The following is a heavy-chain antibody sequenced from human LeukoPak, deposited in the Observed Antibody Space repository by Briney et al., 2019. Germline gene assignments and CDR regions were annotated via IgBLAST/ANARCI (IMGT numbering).Heavy chain of an antibody. CDR3: ARHDYSNYIVFNY. CDR2: IYHSGST. J-gene: IGHJ4*02. Sequence: SETLSLTCTVSGGSISSYYWSWIRQPPGKELEWIGYIYHSGSTNCNPSLQSRVTISVDTSENQFSLKLSSVTAADTAVYYCARHDYSNYIVFNYWGQGTPVTVSS. D-gene: IGHD4-11*01. V-gene: IGHV4-59*01. CDR1: GGSISSYY.